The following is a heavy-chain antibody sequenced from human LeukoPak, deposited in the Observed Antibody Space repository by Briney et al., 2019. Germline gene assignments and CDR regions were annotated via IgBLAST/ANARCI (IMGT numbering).Heavy chain of an antibody. V-gene: IGHV3-21*01. Sequence: GGSLRLSCAASGFTFSSYSMNWVRQAPGKGLEWVSSISSSSSYIYYADSVKGRFTISRDNAKNSLYLQMNSPRAEDTAVYYCARDLARRELYPWGQGTLVTVPS. J-gene: IGHJ5*02. CDR2: ISSSSSYI. CDR1: GFTFSSYS. CDR3: ARDLARRELYP. D-gene: IGHD1-26*01.